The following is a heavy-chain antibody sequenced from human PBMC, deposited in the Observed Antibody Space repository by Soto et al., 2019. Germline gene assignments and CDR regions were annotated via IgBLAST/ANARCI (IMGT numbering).Heavy chain of an antibody. V-gene: IGHV3-30-3*01. CDR2: ISYDGSNK. CDR1: GFTFSSYA. Sequence: GGSLRLSCAASGFTFSSYAMHWVRQAPGKGLEWVAVISYDGSNKYYADSVKGRFTISRDNSKNTLYLQMNSLRAEDTAVYYCARMLADRYYYYGMDVWGQGTTVTVSS. CDR3: ARMLADRYYYYGMDV. J-gene: IGHJ6*02. D-gene: IGHD3-10*02.